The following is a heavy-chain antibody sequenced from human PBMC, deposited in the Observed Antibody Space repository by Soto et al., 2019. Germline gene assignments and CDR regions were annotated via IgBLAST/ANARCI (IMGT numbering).Heavy chain of an antibody. D-gene: IGHD2-2*03. CDR1: GRSISSYS. V-gene: IGHV4-59*01. CDR3: AREGNLGRWIQPLDS. Sequence: PSETLSLTCTISGRSISSYSWSWIRQPPGKGLEWIGNIHYNGNTKYSPSLKSRVTMSVDTSKNHFSLKLISVTTADTAVYFCAREGNLGRWIQPLDSWGQGTLVIVS. J-gene: IGHJ4*02. CDR2: IHYNGNT.